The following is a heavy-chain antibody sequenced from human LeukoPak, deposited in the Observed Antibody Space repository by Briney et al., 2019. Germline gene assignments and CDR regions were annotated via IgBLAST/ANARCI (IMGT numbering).Heavy chain of an antibody. V-gene: IGHV3-11*04. J-gene: IGHJ3*02. D-gene: IGHD6-13*01. CDR3: ATEVEYSTNGFDT. Sequence: GGSQRLSYAASQFTLSDYYVSWIRQAPGRGLEWVSYISSRGHTIYYAASVKGRFTISRDDAKNEVYLQMTGLRAEDTALYYCATEVEYSTNGFDTWGQGTMVTVSS. CDR2: ISSRGHTI. CDR1: QFTLSDYY.